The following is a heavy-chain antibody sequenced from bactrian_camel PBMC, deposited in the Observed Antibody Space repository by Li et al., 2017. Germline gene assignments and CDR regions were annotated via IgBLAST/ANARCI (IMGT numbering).Heavy chain of an antibody. V-gene: IGHV3S1*01. CDR3: AATPLTSCYGLGPSNFRY. Sequence: HVQLVESGGGSVQAGGSLRLSCAASGYSYSSYCMGWFRQAPGKEREGVAVIWTGGGSTHYADSVQGRFIVSRDNAKNTLYLQMNSLKPEDTAMYYCAATPLTSCYGLGPSNFRYWGQGTQVTVS. CDR2: IWTGGGST. J-gene: IGHJ6*01. CDR1: GYSYSSYC. D-gene: IGHD3*01.